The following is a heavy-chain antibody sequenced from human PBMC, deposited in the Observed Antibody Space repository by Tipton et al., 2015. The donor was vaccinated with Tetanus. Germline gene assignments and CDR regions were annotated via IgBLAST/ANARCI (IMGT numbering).Heavy chain of an antibody. V-gene: IGHV3-7*01. J-gene: IGHJ5*02. CDR1: GFTFNTYW. CDR2: IKYDESEK. Sequence: SLRLSCAASGFTFNTYWMSWARQAPGKGLEWVANIKYDESEKYYVDSVKGRFTISRDNAKNSLYLQMNSLRVDDTAVYYCARGMSFDPWGQGMLVTVSS. CDR3: ARGMSFDP.